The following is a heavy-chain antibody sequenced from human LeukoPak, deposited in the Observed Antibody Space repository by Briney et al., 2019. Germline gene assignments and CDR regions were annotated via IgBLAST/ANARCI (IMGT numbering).Heavy chain of an antibody. Sequence: SGPTLVKPTQTLRLTCTFSGFSLSTSGVGVGWIRQPPGKALEWFALIYGDDDKRYSPSLKSRLTITKDPSKNQVVLRMTSMDPVDTATYYCAHLEGGFSSDWYFQGFDYWGQGILVTVSS. V-gene: IGHV2-5*02. CDR2: IYGDDDK. CDR1: GFSLSTSGVG. CDR3: AHLEGGFSSDWYFQGFDY. J-gene: IGHJ4*02. D-gene: IGHD6-13*01.